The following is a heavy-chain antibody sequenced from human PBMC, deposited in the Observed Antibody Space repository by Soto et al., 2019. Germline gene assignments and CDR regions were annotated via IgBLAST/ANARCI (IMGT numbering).Heavy chain of an antibody. V-gene: IGHV3-30*18. CDR3: AKDGGRGSPFDP. Sequence: QVQLVESGGGVVQPGRSLRLSCAASGFTFSSYGMHWVRQAPGKGLEWVAVISYDGSNKYYEDSVKGRFTISRDNSKNTLYLQMNSLRAEDTAVYYCAKDGGRGSPFDPWGQGTLVTVSS. CDR1: GFTFSSYG. D-gene: IGHD3-10*01. CDR2: ISYDGSNK. J-gene: IGHJ5*02.